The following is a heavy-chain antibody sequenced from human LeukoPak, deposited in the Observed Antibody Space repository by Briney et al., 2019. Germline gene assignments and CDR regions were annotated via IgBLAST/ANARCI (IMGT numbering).Heavy chain of an antibody. CDR3: ARDLQTYYDFWSGYQAFDY. CDR1: GYTFTSYA. J-gene: IGHJ4*02. CDR2: INTNTGNP. D-gene: IGHD3-3*01. Sequence: ASVKVSCKASGYTFTSYAMNWVRQAPGQGLEWMGWINTNTGNPMYAQGFTGRFVFSLDTSVSTAYLQISSLKAEDTAVYYCARDLQTYYDFWSGYQAFDYWGQGTLVTASS. V-gene: IGHV7-4-1*02.